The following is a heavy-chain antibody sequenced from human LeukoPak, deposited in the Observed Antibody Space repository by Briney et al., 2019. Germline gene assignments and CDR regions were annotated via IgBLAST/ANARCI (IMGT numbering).Heavy chain of an antibody. V-gene: IGHV4-39*01. Sequence: SETLSLTCTISGGSITSSSLYWGWIRQPPGKGLERIGNIYYSGSTYYNPSLKSRVTISVDTSKNQFSLKLSSVTAADTAVYYCARWVSTPRGYFDYWGQGTLVTVSS. CDR2: IYYSGST. D-gene: IGHD5/OR15-5a*01. CDR3: ARWVSTPRGYFDY. J-gene: IGHJ4*02. CDR1: GGSITSSSLY.